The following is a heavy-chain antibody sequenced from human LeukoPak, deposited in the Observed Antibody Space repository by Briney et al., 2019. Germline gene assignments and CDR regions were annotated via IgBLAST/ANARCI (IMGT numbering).Heavy chain of an antibody. V-gene: IGHV3-21*01. CDR1: GFTFSSYS. CDR3: ARADGYDSSGYPSYYFDY. D-gene: IGHD3-22*01. J-gene: IGHJ4*02. CDR2: ISSSSSYI. Sequence: AGGSLRLSCAASGFTFSSYSMNWVRQAPGKGLEWVSSISSSSSYIYYADSVKGRFTISRDNAKNSLYLQMNSLRAEDAAVYYCARADGYDSSGYPSYYFDYWGQGTLVTVSS.